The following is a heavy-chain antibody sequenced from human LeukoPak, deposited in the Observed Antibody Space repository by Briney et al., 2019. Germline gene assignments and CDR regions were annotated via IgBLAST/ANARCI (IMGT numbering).Heavy chain of an antibody. V-gene: IGHV3-33*06. CDR2: IWYDGSNK. Sequence: PGGSLRLSCAASGVTFSSYGMHWVRQAPGKGLEWVAVIWYDGSNKYYADSVKGRFTISRDNSKNTLYLQMNSLRAEDTAVYYCAKFGLLANYYYYMDVWGKGTTVTVSS. CDR1: GVTFSSYG. CDR3: AKFGLLANYYYYMDV. J-gene: IGHJ6*03. D-gene: IGHD3-16*01.